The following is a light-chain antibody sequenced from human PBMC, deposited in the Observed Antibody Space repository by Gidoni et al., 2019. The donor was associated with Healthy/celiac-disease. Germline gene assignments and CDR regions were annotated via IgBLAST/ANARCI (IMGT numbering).Light chain of an antibody. Sequence: SLGERATINCKSSQSVLYSSNNKNYLAWYQQKPGQPPKLLIYWASTWESGVPDRFSGSGSGTDFTLTISSLQAEDVAVYYCQQYYSTLWTFGQGTKVEIK. V-gene: IGKV4-1*01. CDR3: QQYYSTLWT. CDR2: WAS. CDR1: QSVLYSSNNKNY. J-gene: IGKJ1*01.